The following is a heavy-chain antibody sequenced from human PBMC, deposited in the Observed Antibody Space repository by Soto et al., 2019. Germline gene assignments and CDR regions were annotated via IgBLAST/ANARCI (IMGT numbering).Heavy chain of an antibody. Sequence: QVQLVESGGGVVQPGRSLRLSCAASGFTFSSYGMHWVRQAPGKGLEWVAVIWYDGSNKYYADSVKGRFTISRDNSKNTLYLQINSLRAEDTAVYYCARDVCGGDCSFFDYWGQGTLVTVSS. CDR2: IWYDGSNK. CDR3: ARDVCGGDCSFFDY. CDR1: GFTFSSYG. D-gene: IGHD2-21*02. V-gene: IGHV3-33*01. J-gene: IGHJ4*02.